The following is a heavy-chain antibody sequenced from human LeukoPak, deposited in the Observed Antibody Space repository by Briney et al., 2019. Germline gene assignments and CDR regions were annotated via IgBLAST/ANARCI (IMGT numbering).Heavy chain of an antibody. CDR1: GGSFSGYY. CDR3: ARDIAVAGSDY. J-gene: IGHJ4*02. D-gene: IGHD6-19*01. Sequence: PSETLSHTCAVYGGSFSGYYWSWIRQPPGKGLEWIGEINHSGSTNYNPSLKSRVTISVDTSKNQFSLKLSSVTAADTAVYYCARDIAVAGSDYWGQGTLVTVSS. CDR2: INHSGST. V-gene: IGHV4-34*01.